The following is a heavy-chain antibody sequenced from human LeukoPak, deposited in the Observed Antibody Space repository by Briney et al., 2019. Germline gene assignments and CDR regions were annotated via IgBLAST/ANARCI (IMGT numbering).Heavy chain of an antibody. J-gene: IGHJ6*02. CDR1: GFIFRSYG. CDR2: LWYDGTNR. V-gene: IGHV3-33*01. Sequence: GGSLRLSCAASGFIFRSYGMHWVRQAPVKELEWVAVLWYDGTNRYYTDSVKGRFTISRDNSKNILYLQMNSLRVEDTAVYYCARPAAAGTGGLFYYGLDVWGQGTTVTVS. CDR3: ARPAAAGTGGLFYYGLDV. D-gene: IGHD6-13*01.